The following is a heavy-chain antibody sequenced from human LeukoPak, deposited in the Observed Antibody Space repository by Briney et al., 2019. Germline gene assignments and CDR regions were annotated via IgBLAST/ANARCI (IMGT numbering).Heavy chain of an antibody. CDR2: IYYSGST. V-gene: IGHV4-59*12. D-gene: IGHD3-10*01. Sequence: PSETLSLTCTVSGGSISSYYWSWIRQPPGKGLEWIGYIYYSGSTYYNPSLKSRGTISVDTSKNQFSLKLRSVTAADTAMYYCARADYGSGSYYNQDGAFDIWGQGTMVTVSS. CDR1: GGSISSYY. J-gene: IGHJ3*02. CDR3: ARADYGSGSYYNQDGAFDI.